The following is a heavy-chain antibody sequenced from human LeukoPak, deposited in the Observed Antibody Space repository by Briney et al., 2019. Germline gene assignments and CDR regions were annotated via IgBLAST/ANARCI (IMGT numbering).Heavy chain of an antibody. CDR1: GGTFSDYY. CDR3: ARAYDSSGYYLDPTEGPGPYYFDY. CDR2: IYYSGST. J-gene: IGHJ4*02. Sequence: PSETLSLTCAVYGGTFSDYYWSWIRQPPGKGLEWIGYIYYSGSTYYNPSLKSRVTISVDTSKNQFSLKLSSVTAADTAVYYCARAYDSSGYYLDPTEGPGPYYFDYWGQGTLVTVSS. D-gene: IGHD3-22*01. V-gene: IGHV4-30-4*08.